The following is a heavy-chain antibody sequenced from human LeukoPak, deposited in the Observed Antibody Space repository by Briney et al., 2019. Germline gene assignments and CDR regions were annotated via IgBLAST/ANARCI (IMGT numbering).Heavy chain of an antibody. CDR3: ARGRYTSSYTASDY. CDR1: GFNFNNYV. J-gene: IGHJ4*02. D-gene: IGHD2-2*02. Sequence: GGSLRLSCAASGFNFNNYVMSWVRQAPGKGLEWVSVSSGSGSETFYGASVKGRFTISRDISKNTLILQMNSLRVEDTAVYYCARGRYTSSYTASDYWGQGTLVTVSS. V-gene: IGHV3-23*01. CDR2: SSGSGSET.